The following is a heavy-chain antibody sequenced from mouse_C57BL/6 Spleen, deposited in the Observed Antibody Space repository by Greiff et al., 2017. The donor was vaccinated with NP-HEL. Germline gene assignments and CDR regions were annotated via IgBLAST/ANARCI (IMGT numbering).Heavy chain of an antibody. CDR3: AGGGYGSSRYYFDY. Sequence: VQLQQSGPVLVKPGASVKMSCKASGYTFTDYYMNWVKQSHGKSLEWIGVINPYNGGTSYNQKFKGKATLTVDKSSSTAYMELNSLTSEDSAVYYCAGGGYGSSRYYFDYWGQGTTLTVSS. J-gene: IGHJ2*01. CDR2: INPYNGGT. CDR1: GYTFTDYY. D-gene: IGHD1-1*01. V-gene: IGHV1-19*01.